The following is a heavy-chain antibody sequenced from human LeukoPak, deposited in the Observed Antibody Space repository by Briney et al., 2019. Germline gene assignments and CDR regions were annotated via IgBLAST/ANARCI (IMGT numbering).Heavy chain of an antibody. V-gene: IGHV4-39*01. CDR3: ARLLYNWNGIDY. Sequence: KSSETLSPTCTVSGGSISSGAYYWGWIRQSPGKGLEWIGTIYCIGNTYYNPSLQTRVTISVDTSKNQFSLKLTSVTAADTAVFYCARLLYNWNGIDYWGQGTLVTVSS. CDR1: GGSISSGAYY. D-gene: IGHD1-1*01. CDR2: IYCIGNT. J-gene: IGHJ4*02.